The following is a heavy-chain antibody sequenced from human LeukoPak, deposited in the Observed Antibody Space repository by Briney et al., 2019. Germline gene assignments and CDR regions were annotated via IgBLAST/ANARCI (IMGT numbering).Heavy chain of an antibody. Sequence: ASVKVSCKASGYTFTSYGIGWVRQAPGQGLEWMGWISAYNGNTNYAQKLQGRVTMTTDTSASTAYMELSSLRSEDTAVYYCARSFHYYDSSGYYPYYFDYWGQGTLVTVSS. V-gene: IGHV1-18*01. CDR2: ISAYNGNT. CDR3: ARSFHYYDSSGYYPYYFDY. J-gene: IGHJ4*02. D-gene: IGHD3-22*01. CDR1: GYTFTSYG.